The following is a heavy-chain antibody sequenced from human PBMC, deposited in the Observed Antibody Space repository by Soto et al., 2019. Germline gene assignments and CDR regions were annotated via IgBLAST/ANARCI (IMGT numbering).Heavy chain of an antibody. D-gene: IGHD5-12*01. CDR1: GGSFSGYY. CDR3: ARGKYRHKLSPIDY. Sequence: QVQLQQWGAGLLKPSETLSLTCAVYGGSFSGYYWSWIRQPPGKGLEWIGEINHSGSTNYNPSLNSRVTISVDTSKNQFVLKLSSVTAADTAVYYCARGKYRHKLSPIDYWGQGTLVTVSS. CDR2: INHSGST. J-gene: IGHJ4*02. V-gene: IGHV4-34*01.